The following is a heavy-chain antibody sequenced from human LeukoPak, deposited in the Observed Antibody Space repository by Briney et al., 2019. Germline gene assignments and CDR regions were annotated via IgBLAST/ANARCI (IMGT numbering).Heavy chain of an antibody. Sequence: GGSLRLSCAASGFTVSNNSVSWVRQVAGKGLEWVSVIYSGDNTYYVESVKGRFTISRDNSKNALFLHMNRLRAEDTAVYYCAGRRVLDASFDYWGQGTLVTVSS. CDR3: AGRRVLDASFDY. V-gene: IGHV3-66*02. D-gene: IGHD2-2*01. CDR1: GFTVSNNS. J-gene: IGHJ4*02. CDR2: IYSGDNT.